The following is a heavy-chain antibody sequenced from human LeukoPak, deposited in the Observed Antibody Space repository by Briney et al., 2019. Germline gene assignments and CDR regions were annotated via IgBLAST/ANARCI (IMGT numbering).Heavy chain of an antibody. V-gene: IGHV3-15*01. D-gene: IGHD3-10*01. Sequence: GGSLRLSCSASGFTFSNAWMSWVRQAPGKGLEWVGRIKSKTDGGTTDYAAPVKGRFTISRDDSKNMLYLQMNSLKTEDTAVYYCTTDPRFGDPRPQYYFDYWGQGTLVTVSS. CDR1: GFTFSNAW. CDR3: TTDPRFGDPRPQYYFDY. J-gene: IGHJ4*02. CDR2: IKSKTDGGTT.